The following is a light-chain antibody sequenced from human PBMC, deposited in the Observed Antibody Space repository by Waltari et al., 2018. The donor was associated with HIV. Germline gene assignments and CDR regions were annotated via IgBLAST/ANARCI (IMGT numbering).Light chain of an antibody. J-gene: IGLJ2*01. CDR1: GPNAGVNF. CDR3: AAWDDSVSGWA. V-gene: IGLV1-47*01. CDR2: SNN. Sequence: QPVLTQPPPASGTPGQRVVLSCSGNGPNAGVNFVICYQQLPAMAPKLIIYSNNERPSRVPDRFSGSKSGTSASLAISGLRSEDEAVYFCAAWDDSVSGWAFGEGTKVTVL.